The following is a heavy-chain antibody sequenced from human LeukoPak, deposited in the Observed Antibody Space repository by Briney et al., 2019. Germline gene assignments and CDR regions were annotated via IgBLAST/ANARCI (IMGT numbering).Heavy chain of an antibody. J-gene: IGHJ3*02. D-gene: IGHD1-26*01. CDR1: GGSISSYY. V-gene: IGHV4-59*01. Sequence: SATLSLTCTVSGGSISSYYWSWIRQPPGKGLEWIGYISYSGSTDYNPSLKSRVTISLDTSKNQFSLRLRSVTAADTAVYYCARETRLHSGSYSNDAFDIWGQGTMVTVSS. CDR3: ARETRLHSGSYSNDAFDI. CDR2: ISYSGST.